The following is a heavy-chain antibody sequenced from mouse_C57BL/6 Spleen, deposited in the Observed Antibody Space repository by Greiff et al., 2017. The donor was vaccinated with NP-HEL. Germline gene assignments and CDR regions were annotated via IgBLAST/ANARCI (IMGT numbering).Heavy chain of an antibody. CDR2: IYPGDGDT. J-gene: IGHJ1*03. Sequence: VNVVESGAELVKPGASVKISCKASGYAFSSYWMNWVKQRPGKGLEWIGQIYPGDGDTNYNGKFKGKATLTADKSSSTAYMQLSSLTSEDSAVYFCARGGWLRYFDVWGTGTTVTVSS. V-gene: IGHV1-80*01. CDR3: ARGGWLRYFDV. D-gene: IGHD2-3*01. CDR1: GYAFSSYW.